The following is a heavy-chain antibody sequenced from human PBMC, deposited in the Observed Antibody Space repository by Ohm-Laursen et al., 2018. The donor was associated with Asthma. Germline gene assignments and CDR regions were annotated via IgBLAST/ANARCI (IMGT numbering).Heavy chain of an antibody. CDR3: ASTDSGSLPVPFDY. V-gene: IGHV3-30*03. D-gene: IGHD1-26*01. Sequence: SLRLSCAASGFTFSSYGMHWVRQAPGKGLEWVAVISYDGSNKYYADSVKGRFTISRDNSKNTLYLQMNSLRAEDTAVYYCASTDSGSLPVPFDYWGQGTLVTVSS. J-gene: IGHJ4*02. CDR2: ISYDGSNK. CDR1: GFTFSSYG.